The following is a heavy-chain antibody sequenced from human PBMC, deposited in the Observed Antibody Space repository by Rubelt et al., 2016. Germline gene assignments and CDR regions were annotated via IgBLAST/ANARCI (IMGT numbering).Heavy chain of an antibody. Sequence: GKGLQWVSVIYSGGSTYYADSVKGRFTISRDNSKNTLYLQMNSLRAEDTAVYYCARDVGAMQNHPFDYWGQGTLVTVSS. CDR3: ARDVGAMQNHPFDY. V-gene: IGHV3-53*05. CDR2: IYSGGST. D-gene: IGHD1-14*01. J-gene: IGHJ4*02.